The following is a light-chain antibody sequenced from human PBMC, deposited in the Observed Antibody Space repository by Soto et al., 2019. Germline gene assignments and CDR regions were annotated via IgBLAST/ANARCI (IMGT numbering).Light chain of an antibody. CDR1: SGHSSYA. CDR3: QTWGTGIRV. V-gene: IGLV4-69*01. CDR2: LNSDGSH. Sequence: QPVLTQSPSASASLGASVKLTCTLSSGHSSYAIAWHQQQPERGPRHLMKLNSDGSHNRGDGIPDRFSGSSSGAERYLTISSLQSEDEADYYCQTWGTGIRVFGGGTKLTVL. J-gene: IGLJ2*01.